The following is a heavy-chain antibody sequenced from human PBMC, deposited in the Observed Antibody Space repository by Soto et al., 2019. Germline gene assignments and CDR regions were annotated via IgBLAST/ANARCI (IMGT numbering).Heavy chain of an antibody. D-gene: IGHD2-15*01. CDR1: GGSISSGGYY. V-gene: IGHV4-31*03. J-gene: IGHJ5*02. Sequence: PSETLSLTCTVSGGSISSGGYYWSWIRQHPGKGLEWIGYIYYSGSTYNNPSLKSRVTISVDTSKNQFSLKLSSVTAADTAVYYCARGLGDIVVVVATRPSVYWFDPWGQGTLVTVSS. CDR2: IYYSGST. CDR3: ARGLGDIVVVVATRPSVYWFDP.